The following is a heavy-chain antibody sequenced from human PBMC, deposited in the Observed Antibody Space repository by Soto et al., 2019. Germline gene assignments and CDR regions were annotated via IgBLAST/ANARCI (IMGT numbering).Heavy chain of an antibody. J-gene: IGHJ4*02. V-gene: IGHV3-11*06. CDR1: GFSFSGYS. D-gene: IGHD1-26*01. CDR3: ARSRRIVGATTYFDY. Sequence: LGGSLRLSCAASGFSFSGYSMHWVRQAPGKWLEWVSYISSSSSYTNYADSVKGRFTISRDNAKNSLYLQMNSLRAEDTAVYYCARSRRIVGATTYFDYWGQGTLVTVSS. CDR2: ISSSSSYT.